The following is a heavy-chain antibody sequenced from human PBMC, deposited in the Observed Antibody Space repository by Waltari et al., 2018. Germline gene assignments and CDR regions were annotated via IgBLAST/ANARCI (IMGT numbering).Heavy chain of an antibody. Sequence: QVQLQESGPGLVKPSETLSLTCTVSGGSISSSSYYWGWIRPPPGKGLEWIGSIYYSGSTYYNPSLKSRVTISVDTSKNQFSLKLSSVTAADTAVYYCATLTFGGVIVNWGQGTLVTVSS. V-gene: IGHV4-39*01. CDR2: IYYSGST. CDR1: GGSISSSSYY. J-gene: IGHJ4*02. D-gene: IGHD3-16*02. CDR3: ATLTFGGVIVN.